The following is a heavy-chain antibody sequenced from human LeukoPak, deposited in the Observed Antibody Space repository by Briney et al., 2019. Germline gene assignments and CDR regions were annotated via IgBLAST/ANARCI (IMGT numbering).Heavy chain of an antibody. CDR3: ARDSGTTGEVKFDP. V-gene: IGHV4-4*07. J-gene: IGHJ5*02. CDR1: GGSISRYY. D-gene: IGHD3-10*01. Sequence: SETLSLTCTVSGGSISRYYWSWIRQPAGKGLEWIGRIYNGGIITYNPSLKSRVTMSIDTSNNQFSLRLRFVTAADTAVYYCARDSGTTGEVKFDPWGQGTLVTVAS. CDR2: IYNGGII.